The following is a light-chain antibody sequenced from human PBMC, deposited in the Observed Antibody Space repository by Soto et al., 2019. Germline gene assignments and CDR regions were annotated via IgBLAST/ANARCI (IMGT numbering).Light chain of an antibody. Sequence: DIQMTQSPSPLSASVGDSVTISCQASQDIANYLNWYQQKPGKPPKLLIYDASDLETGVPSRFSGGGSGTDFTFTISSLQSEDMATYFCQQYHSLPHTFGQGTKLEIK. CDR3: QQYHSLPHT. CDR1: QDIANY. V-gene: IGKV1-33*01. CDR2: DAS. J-gene: IGKJ2*01.